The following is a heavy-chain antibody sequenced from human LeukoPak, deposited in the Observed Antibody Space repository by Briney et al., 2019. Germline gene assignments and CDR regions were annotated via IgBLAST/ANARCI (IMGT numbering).Heavy chain of an antibody. D-gene: IGHD3-10*01. Sequence: SETLSLTCAVYGGSFSGYYWSWIRQPPGKGLEWIGEINHSGSTNYNPSLKSRVTISVDTSKNQFSLNLSSVSAADTAVYYCARRIGVRYLGGFDPWGQGTLVTVSS. CDR1: GGSFSGYY. CDR2: INHSGST. CDR3: ARRIGVRYLGGFDP. V-gene: IGHV4-34*01. J-gene: IGHJ5*02.